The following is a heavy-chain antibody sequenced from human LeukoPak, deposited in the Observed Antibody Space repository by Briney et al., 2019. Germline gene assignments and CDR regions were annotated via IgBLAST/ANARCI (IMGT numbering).Heavy chain of an antibody. CDR3: ARASWVSSADAVR. V-gene: IGHV3-23*01. CDR2: MKGTGEK. D-gene: IGHD3-16*01. J-gene: IGHJ4*02. CDR1: GLSFSRFA. Sequence: GGSLTLSCAASGLSFSRFAMSWVRQAPARGLEWLSSMKGTGEKFYADSVRGRFTLSRDDSRNTVYLQLNNLRVEDTALYYCARASWVSSADAVRWGQGTVVTVSS.